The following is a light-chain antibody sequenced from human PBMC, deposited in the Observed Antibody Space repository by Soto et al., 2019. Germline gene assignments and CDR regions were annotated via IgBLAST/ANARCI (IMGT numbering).Light chain of an antibody. Sequence: DIQFTQSPSFLSASVGERVTISCRASQGISSYLAWYQQKPGKAPKPLIYAASTLQSGVPSRFSGSGSGTEFTLTISSLQPEDFATYYCQQLNSYPLTLGGGTKVDIK. V-gene: IGKV1-9*01. CDR3: QQLNSYPLT. CDR2: AAS. J-gene: IGKJ4*01. CDR1: QGISSY.